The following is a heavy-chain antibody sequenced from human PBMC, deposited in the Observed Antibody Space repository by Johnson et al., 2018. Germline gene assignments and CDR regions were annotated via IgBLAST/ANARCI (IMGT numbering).Heavy chain of an antibody. V-gene: IGHV3-11*04. CDR3: ARGESGDVATMGNEAFDI. J-gene: IGHJ3*02. D-gene: IGHD3-10*01. Sequence: QVQLVESGGGLVNPGGSLRLSCAASGFTFIDYYMTWFRQAPGKGLEWVSYISSSGGTTYYADSVKGRFTISRDNAKNSLFLQMNSLRAEDTAVYYWARGESGDVATMGNEAFDIWGQGTMVTVSS. CDR2: ISSSGGTT. CDR1: GFTFIDYY.